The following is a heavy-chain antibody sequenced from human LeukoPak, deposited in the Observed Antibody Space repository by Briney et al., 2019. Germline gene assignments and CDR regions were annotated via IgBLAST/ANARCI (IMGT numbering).Heavy chain of an antibody. CDR2: SGST. V-gene: IGHV4-39*07. J-gene: IGHJ5*02. CDR3: ARDSGTTGEVKFDP. CDR1: GGSISTSSYY. D-gene: IGHD3-10*01. Sequence: SETLSLTCTVSGGSISTSSYYWGWVRQPPGKGLEWIGNSGSTYYSPSLKSRVTISLDTSRNQFSLKLSSVTAADTAVYYCARDSGTTGEVKFDPWGQGTLVTVSS.